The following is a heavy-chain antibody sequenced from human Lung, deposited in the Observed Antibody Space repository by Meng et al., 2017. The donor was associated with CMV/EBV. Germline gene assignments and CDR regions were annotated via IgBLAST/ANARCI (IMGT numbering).Heavy chain of an antibody. V-gene: IGHV3-7*01. CDR2: INQDATVK. CDR1: GFTFSTYW. Sequence: SXAASGFTFSTYWISWVRQAPGKGLEWVANINQDATVKYYVGSVKGRFTISRDSAKNSLYLQMNSLRAEDTAVYYRARDVPRGRGTGLFDPWGQGXVLTVSS. J-gene: IGHJ5*02. D-gene: IGHD2-8*02. CDR3: ARDVPRGRGTGLFDP.